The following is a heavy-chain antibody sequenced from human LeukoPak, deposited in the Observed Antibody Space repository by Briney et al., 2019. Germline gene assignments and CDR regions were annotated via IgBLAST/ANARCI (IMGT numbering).Heavy chain of an antibody. Sequence: PGGTLRLSCAASGFSFRSHGMNWVRQAPGKGLEWVSSISSSSSYIYYADSVKGRFTISRDNAKNSLYLQMNSLRAEDTAVYYCARNSAAISPGFDYWGQGTLVTVSS. CDR3: ARNSAAISPGFDY. J-gene: IGHJ4*02. V-gene: IGHV3-21*01. CDR1: GFSFRSHG. D-gene: IGHD2-2*01. CDR2: ISSSSSYI.